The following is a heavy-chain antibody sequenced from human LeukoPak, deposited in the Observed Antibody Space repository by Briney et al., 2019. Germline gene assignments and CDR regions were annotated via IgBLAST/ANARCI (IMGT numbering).Heavy chain of an antibody. J-gene: IGHJ4*02. CDR1: GGSISSSSYY. D-gene: IGHD3-9*01. CDR2: IYYSGST. V-gene: IGHV4-39*01. Sequence: PSETLSLTCTVSGGSISSSSYYWGWIRQPPGKGLEWIGSIYYSGSTYYNPSLKSRVTISVDTSKNQFSLKLSSVTAADTAVYYCASPLQWALRYFDWEPSFDYWGQGTLVTVSS. CDR3: ASPLQWALRYFDWEPSFDY.